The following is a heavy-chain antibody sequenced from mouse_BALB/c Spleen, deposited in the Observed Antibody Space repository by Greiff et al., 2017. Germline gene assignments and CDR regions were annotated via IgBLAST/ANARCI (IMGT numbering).Heavy chain of an antibody. J-gene: IGHJ1*01. Sequence: EVQLVESGGGLVQPGGSLKLSCAASGFTFSSYTMSWVRQTPEKRLEWVAYISNGGGSTYYPDTVKGRFTISRDNAKNTLYLQMSSLKSEDTAMYYCARHLYRYYYWYFDVWGAGTTVTVSS. CDR3: ARHLYRYYYWYFDV. CDR2: ISNGGGST. V-gene: IGHV5-12-2*01. D-gene: IGHD2-14*01. CDR1: GFTFSSYT.